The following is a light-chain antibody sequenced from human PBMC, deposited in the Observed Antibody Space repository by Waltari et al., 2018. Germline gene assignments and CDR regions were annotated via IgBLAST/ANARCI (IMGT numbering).Light chain of an antibody. J-gene: IGKJ4*01. CDR3: QQYYSSPLT. V-gene: IGKV4-1*01. Sequence: DIVMTQSPDSLAVSLGERATINCKSSRSVLYSSNNKNYLAWYQQKPGQPPKLLIYWASTRESGVPDRFSGSGSGTDFTLTISSLQAEDVAVYYCQQYYSSPLTFSGGTKVEIK. CDR2: WAS. CDR1: RSVLYSSNNKNY.